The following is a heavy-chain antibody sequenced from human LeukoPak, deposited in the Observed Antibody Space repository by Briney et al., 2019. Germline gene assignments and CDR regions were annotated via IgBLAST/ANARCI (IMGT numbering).Heavy chain of an antibody. D-gene: IGHD6-6*01. CDR3: ASNRPESIAARMFDY. CDR1: GFTFSSYG. Sequence: GGSLRLSCAASGFTFSSYGMHWVRQAPGKGLEWVAVIWYDGSNKYYADSVKGRFTISRDNSKNTLYLQMNSLRAEDTAVYYCASNRPESIAARMFDYWGQGTLVTVSS. CDR2: IWYDGSNK. J-gene: IGHJ4*02. V-gene: IGHV3-33*01.